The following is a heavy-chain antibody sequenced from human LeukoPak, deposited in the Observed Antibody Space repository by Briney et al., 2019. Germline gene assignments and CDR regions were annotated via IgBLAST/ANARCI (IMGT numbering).Heavy chain of an antibody. CDR1: GGSISSYY. CDR3: ARGRGIYGY. CDR2: INHSGST. V-gene: IGHV4-34*01. D-gene: IGHD3-16*01. Sequence: SETLSLTCSVSGGSISSYYWSWIRQPPGEGLEWIGEINHSGSTNYNPSLKSRVTISVNTSKNQFSLKLSSVTAADTAVYYCARGRGIYGYWGQGTLVTVSS. J-gene: IGHJ4*02.